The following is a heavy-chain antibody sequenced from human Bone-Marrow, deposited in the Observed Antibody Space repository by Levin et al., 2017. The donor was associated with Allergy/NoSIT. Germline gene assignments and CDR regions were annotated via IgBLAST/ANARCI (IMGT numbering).Heavy chain of an antibody. CDR2: IWYDGSNK. CDR1: GFTFSSYG. CDR3: ARAPYSSSGKRGTDRGGYYYYYRDV. V-gene: IGHV3-33*01. D-gene: IGHD6-13*01. Sequence: PGESLKISCAASGFTFSSYGMHWVRQAPGKGLEWVAVIWYDGSNKYYADSVKGRFTISRDNSKNTLYLQMNSLRAEDTAVYYCARAPYSSSGKRGTDRGGYYYYYRDVWGKGTTVTVSS. J-gene: IGHJ6*03.